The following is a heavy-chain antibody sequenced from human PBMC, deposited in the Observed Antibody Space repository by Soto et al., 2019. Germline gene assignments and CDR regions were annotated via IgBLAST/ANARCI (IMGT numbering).Heavy chain of an antibody. Sequence: GASVKVSCKASGGTFSSYAISWVRQAPGQGLEWMGGIIPIFGTANYAQKFQGRVTITADESTSTAYMELSSLRSEDTAVYYCARENLMVYAIPLYYYYYGMDVWGQGTTVTVSS. CDR1: GGTFSSYA. CDR3: ARENLMVYAIPLYYYYYGMDV. D-gene: IGHD2-8*01. CDR2: IIPIFGTA. V-gene: IGHV1-69*13. J-gene: IGHJ6*02.